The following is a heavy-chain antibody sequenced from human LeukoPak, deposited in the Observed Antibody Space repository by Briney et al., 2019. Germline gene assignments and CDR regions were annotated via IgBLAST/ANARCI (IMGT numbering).Heavy chain of an antibody. CDR1: GFTFSSYA. CDR2: ISGSGGST. Sequence: GGSLRLSCAASGFTFSSYAMSWVRQAPGKGLEWVSAISGSGGSTYYADSAKGRFTISRDNSKNTLYLQMNSLRAEDTAVYYCAKGKFVRYAFDIWGQGTMVTVSS. D-gene: IGHD6-6*01. V-gene: IGHV3-23*01. J-gene: IGHJ3*02. CDR3: AKGKFVRYAFDI.